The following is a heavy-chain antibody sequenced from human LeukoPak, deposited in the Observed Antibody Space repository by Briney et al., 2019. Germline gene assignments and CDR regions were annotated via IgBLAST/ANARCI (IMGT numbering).Heavy chain of an antibody. Sequence: PEGSLRLSCAASGFTFSSYWMSWVRQAPGKGLEWVSSISSSSSYIYYADSVKGRFTISRDNAKNSLYLQMNSLRAEDTAVYYCARDRFLGYCSGGSCNLRDYYYYGMDVWGKGTTVTVSS. J-gene: IGHJ6*04. D-gene: IGHD2-15*01. CDR1: GFTFSSYW. V-gene: IGHV3-21*01. CDR3: ARDRFLGYCSGGSCNLRDYYYYGMDV. CDR2: ISSSSSYI.